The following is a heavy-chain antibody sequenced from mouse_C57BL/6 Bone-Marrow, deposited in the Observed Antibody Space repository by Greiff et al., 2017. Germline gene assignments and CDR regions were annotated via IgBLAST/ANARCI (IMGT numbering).Heavy chain of an antibody. Sequence: VQLQQSGAELVRPGASVTLSCKASGYTFTDYEMHWVKQTPVHGLEWIGAIDPETGGTAYNQKFKGKAILTADKSSSTAYMELRSLTSEDSADYYCTRGGEAGVIWGQGTSVTVSS. CDR2: IDPETGGT. CDR3: TRGGEAGVI. V-gene: IGHV1-15*01. D-gene: IGHD2-13*01. CDR1: GYTFTDYE. J-gene: IGHJ4*01.